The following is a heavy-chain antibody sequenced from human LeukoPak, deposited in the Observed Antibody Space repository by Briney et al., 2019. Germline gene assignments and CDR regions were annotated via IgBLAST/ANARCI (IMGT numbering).Heavy chain of an antibody. J-gene: IGHJ5*02. CDR1: GGSISSYY. V-gene: IGHV4-4*07. CDR2: INTSGST. D-gene: IGHD6-25*01. Sequence: SETLSLTCTVSGGSISSYYWTWIRQSAGKGLEWIGRINTSGSTNYNPSLRSRVTMSVNTSKNQFSLNLTSVTAADTAVYSCAREGGDPRWLDPWGQGTLVTVSS. CDR3: AREGGDPRWLDP.